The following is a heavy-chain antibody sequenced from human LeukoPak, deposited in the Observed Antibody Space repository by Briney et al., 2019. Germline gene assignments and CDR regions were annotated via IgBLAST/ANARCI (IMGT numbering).Heavy chain of an antibody. CDR3: ARGATPGDFDY. Sequence: SETLSLTCTVSGGSISGYYWSWIRQPPGKGLEWIGLIHYTGTTNYNPSLKSRVTISVDTSKNQFSLKLSSVTAADTAVYYCARGATPGDFDYWGQGTLVTVSS. V-gene: IGHV4-59*01. J-gene: IGHJ4*02. CDR1: GGSISGYY. CDR2: IHYTGTT.